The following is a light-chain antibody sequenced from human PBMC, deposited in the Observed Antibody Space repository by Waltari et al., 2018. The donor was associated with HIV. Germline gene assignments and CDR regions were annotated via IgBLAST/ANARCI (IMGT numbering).Light chain of an antibody. CDR1: SSNIGRNN. V-gene: IGLV1-47*01. Sequence: QSVLTQPPSASGTPGQSVTNSCSGRSSNIGRNNVPWYQQLPGTAPKLLIYRNSQRPSGVPDRFSGSKSGTSASLAISGLRSEDEADYYCAAWDDSLSVLYVFGTGTKVTVL. CDR3: AAWDDSLSVLYV. CDR2: RNS. J-gene: IGLJ1*01.